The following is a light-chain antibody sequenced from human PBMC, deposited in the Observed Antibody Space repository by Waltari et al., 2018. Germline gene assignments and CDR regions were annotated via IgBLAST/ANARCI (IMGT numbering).Light chain of an antibody. V-gene: IGKV3-11*01. CDR2: DAS. Sequence: EIVLTQSPVTLSLSPGERATLSCRASQSVCSYLAWYQQRLGPPPRLLIFDASKRATGIPARCSGSGSETDFTLTISGLEPEDFAVYYCQQRSHWWTFGQGTKVEIK. J-gene: IGKJ1*01. CDR1: QSVCSY. CDR3: QQRSHWWT.